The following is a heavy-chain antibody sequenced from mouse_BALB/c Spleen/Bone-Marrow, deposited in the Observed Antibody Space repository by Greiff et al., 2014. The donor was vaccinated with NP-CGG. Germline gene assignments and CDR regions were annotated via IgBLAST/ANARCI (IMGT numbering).Heavy chain of an antibody. CDR3: TRDNYEAMDY. J-gene: IGHJ4*01. D-gene: IGHD1-3*01. CDR1: GYTFTNYW. CDR2: IYPSTGYT. Sequence: VQLQQSGADLAKPGASMKMSCKASGYTFTNYWMHWVKQRPGQGLEWIGNIYPSTGYTEYNQKFRDKATLTADKSSSTAYMQLSSLTSEDSAVYYCTRDNYEAMDYWGQGTSVTVSA. V-gene: IGHV1-7*01.